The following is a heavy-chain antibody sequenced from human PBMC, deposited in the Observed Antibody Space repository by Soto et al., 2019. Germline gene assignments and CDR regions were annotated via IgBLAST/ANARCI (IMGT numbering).Heavy chain of an antibody. V-gene: IGHV3-33*01. J-gene: IGHJ4*02. Sequence: PGGSLRLSCASSWFTVVSDGMHWVRQTPGKGLEWVAVIWHDGSNKYYADSVKGCFTISRDNSKNTLYLQINSLRAEDTAVYYCARYYSDSSGYYPYYFEHWGQGTLVTVSS. D-gene: IGHD3-22*01. CDR3: ARYYSDSSGYYPYYFEH. CDR1: WFTVVSDG. CDR2: IWHDGSNK.